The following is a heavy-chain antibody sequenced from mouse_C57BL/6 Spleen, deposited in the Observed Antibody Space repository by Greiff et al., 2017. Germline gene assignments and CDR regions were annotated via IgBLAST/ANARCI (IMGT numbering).Heavy chain of an antibody. CDR3: ARSIYDGYYDHYFGY. V-gene: IGHV1-76*01. D-gene: IGHD2-3*01. Sequence: QVQLQQSGAELVRPGASVKLSCKASGYTFTDYYINWVKQRPGQGLEWIARIYPGSGNTYYNEKFKGKATLTAEKSSSTAYMQLSSLTSEDSAVYFCARSIYDGYYDHYFGYWGQGTTLTVSS. J-gene: IGHJ2*01. CDR1: GYTFTDYY. CDR2: IYPGSGNT.